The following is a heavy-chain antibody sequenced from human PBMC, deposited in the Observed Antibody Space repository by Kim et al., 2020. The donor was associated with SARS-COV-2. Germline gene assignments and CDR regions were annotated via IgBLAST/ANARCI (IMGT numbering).Heavy chain of an antibody. J-gene: IGHJ4*02. CDR1: GFTFSSYG. D-gene: IGHD3-10*01. CDR3: AKDPYYGSGCYHDY. CDR2: TSYDGSNK. V-gene: IGHV3-30*18. Sequence: GGSLRLSCAASGFTFSSYGMHWVRQAPGKGLEWVAVTSYDGSNKYYADSVKGRFTISRDNSKNTLYLQMNSLRAEDTAVYYCAKDPYYGSGCYHDYWGQGTLVTVSS.